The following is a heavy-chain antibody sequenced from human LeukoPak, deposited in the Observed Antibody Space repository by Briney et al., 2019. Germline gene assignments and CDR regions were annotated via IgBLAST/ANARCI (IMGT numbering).Heavy chain of an antibody. D-gene: IGHD2-15*01. Sequence: GGSLRLSCAASGFTFSDYYMSWIRQAPGKGLEWVSYISSSGSTIYYADSVKGRFTISRDNAKNSLYLQMNSLRAEDTAVYYCARWGCSGGSCYSIFDIWGQGTMVTVSS. CDR1: GFTFSDYY. CDR2: ISSSGSTI. CDR3: ARWGCSGGSCYSIFDI. J-gene: IGHJ3*02. V-gene: IGHV3-11*01.